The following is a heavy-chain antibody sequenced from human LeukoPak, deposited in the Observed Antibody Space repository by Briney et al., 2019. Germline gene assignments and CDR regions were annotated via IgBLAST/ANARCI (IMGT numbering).Heavy chain of an antibody. CDR3: ARVPFITMVRGVIDY. CDR2: INHSGST. J-gene: IGHJ4*02. D-gene: IGHD3-10*01. CDR1: GGSFSGYY. V-gene: IGHV4-34*01. Sequence: SETLSLTCAVYGGSFSGYYWSWIRQPPGKGLEWIGEINHSGSTNYNPPLKSRVTISVDTSKNQFSLKLSSVTAADTAVYYCARVPFITMVRGVIDYWGQGTLVTVSS.